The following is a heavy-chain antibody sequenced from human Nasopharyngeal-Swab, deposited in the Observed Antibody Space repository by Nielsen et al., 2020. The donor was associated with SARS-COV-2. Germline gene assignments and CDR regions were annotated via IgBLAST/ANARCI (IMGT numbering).Heavy chain of an antibody. CDR1: GYTFTSYD. J-gene: IGHJ6*02. V-gene: IGHV1-8*01. CDR2: MNPNSGNT. D-gene: IGHD2/OR15-2a*01. Sequence: SVKVSCNASGYTFTSYDINWVRQATGQGLEWMGWMNPNSGNTGYAQKFQGRVTMTRNTSISTAYMELSSLRSEDTAVYYCARGFLRSLGGSYYYYGMDVWGQGTTVTVSS. CDR3: ARGFLRSLGGSYYYYGMDV.